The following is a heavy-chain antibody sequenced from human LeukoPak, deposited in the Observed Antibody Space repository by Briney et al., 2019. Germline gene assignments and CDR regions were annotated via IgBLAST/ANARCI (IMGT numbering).Heavy chain of an antibody. V-gene: IGHV3-23*01. J-gene: IGHJ6*03. Sequence: GGSLRLSCAASGFTFSTYGMTWVRQAPGKGLEWVSAISGSGGSTYYADSVKGRFTISRDNSKNTLYLQMNSLRAEDTAVYYCARDPYSGAYGDTYYYFMDVWGKGTTVTISS. CDR3: ARDPYSGAYGDTYYYFMDV. CDR2: ISGSGGST. CDR1: GFTFSTYG. D-gene: IGHD1-26*01.